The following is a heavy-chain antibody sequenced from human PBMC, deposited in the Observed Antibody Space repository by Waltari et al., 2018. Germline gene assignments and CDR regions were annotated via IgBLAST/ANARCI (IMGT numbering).Heavy chain of an antibody. CDR2: IYYSGST. CDR1: GGSISSYY. D-gene: IGHD2-21*01. Sequence: QVQLQESGPGLVKPSETLSLTCTVSGGSISSYYWSWIRQPPGKGLEWIGYIYYSGSTNYNPALQSRVTISVDTSKNHVALKLSSVTAADTAVYYCARDAYCGGDCYFGDYYYYYMDVWGKGTTVTVSS. J-gene: IGHJ6*03. CDR3: ARDAYCGGDCYFGDYYYYYMDV. V-gene: IGHV4-59*01.